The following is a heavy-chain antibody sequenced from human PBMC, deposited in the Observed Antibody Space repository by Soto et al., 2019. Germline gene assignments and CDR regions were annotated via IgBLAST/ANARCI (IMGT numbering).Heavy chain of an antibody. V-gene: IGHV4-31*02. CDR2: IYYSGST. CDR1: DGKSIDLGGR. CDR3: ARSRYFDWSTSYYFDY. D-gene: IGHD3-9*01. J-gene: IGHJ4*02. Sequence: TVSDGKSIDLGGRCIRIRQHPGKGLEWIGYIYYSGSTYYNPSLKSRVTISVDTSKNQFSLKLSSVTAADTAVYYCARSRYFDWSTSYYFDYWGQGTLVTVSS.